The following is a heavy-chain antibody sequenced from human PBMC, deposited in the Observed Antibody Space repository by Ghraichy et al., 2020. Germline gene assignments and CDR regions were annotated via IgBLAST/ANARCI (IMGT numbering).Heavy chain of an antibody. CDR3: ARQNYDDSSGWT. CDR1: GFTFSNSH. J-gene: IGHJ5*02. D-gene: IGHD3-22*01. CDR2: IRSTSGVI. Sequence: ETLRLSCAASGFTFSNSHMNWVRQAPGKGPEWLAYIRSTSGVIVYADSVRGRFTISRDNAKSSLYLQMNSLRVEDTAVYYCARQNYDDSSGWTWGQGTLVTVS. V-gene: IGHV3-48*04.